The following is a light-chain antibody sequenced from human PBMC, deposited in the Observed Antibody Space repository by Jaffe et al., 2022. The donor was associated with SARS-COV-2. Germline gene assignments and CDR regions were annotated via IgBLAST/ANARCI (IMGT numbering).Light chain of an antibody. CDR1: QSVTSYY. J-gene: IGKJ2*01. Sequence: EIVLTQSPGTLSLSPGEIATLSCRASQSVTSYYLAWYQQKPGQAPSLLIYGASSRATGIPVRFSGSGSGTDFTLSISRLEPEDSAVYYCQHYSNSPPYTFGQGTKLEIK. CDR3: QHYSNSPPYT. CDR2: GAS. V-gene: IGKV3-20*01.